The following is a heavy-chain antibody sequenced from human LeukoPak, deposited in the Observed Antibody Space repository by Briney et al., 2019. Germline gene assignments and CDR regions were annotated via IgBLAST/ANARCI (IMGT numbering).Heavy chain of an antibody. CDR3: ARAPGSYGAR. CDR2: ISSSGSTI. CDR1: GFTFSSYE. Sequence: PGGSLRLSCAASGFTFSSYEMNWVRQAPGKGLEWVSYISSSGSTIYYADSVKGRFTISRDNAKNSLYLQMNSLRVEDTAVYYCARAPGSYGARWGQGTLVTVSS. J-gene: IGHJ4*02. D-gene: IGHD4-17*01. V-gene: IGHV3-48*03.